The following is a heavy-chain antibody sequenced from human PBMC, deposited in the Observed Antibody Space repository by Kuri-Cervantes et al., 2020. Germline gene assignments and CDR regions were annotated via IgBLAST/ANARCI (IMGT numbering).Heavy chain of an antibody. J-gene: IGHJ6*02. D-gene: IGHD5-12*01. CDR2: IYSGGST. CDR3: ARGISGRDINQRYYYYGMDV. V-gene: IGHV3-66*01. Sequence: GESLKISCAASGFTVSSNYMSWVRQAPGKGLEWVPVIYSGGSTYYADSVKGRFTISRDNSKNTLYLQMNSLRAEDTAVYYCARGISGRDINQRYYYYGMDVWGQGTTVTVSS. CDR1: GFTVSSNY.